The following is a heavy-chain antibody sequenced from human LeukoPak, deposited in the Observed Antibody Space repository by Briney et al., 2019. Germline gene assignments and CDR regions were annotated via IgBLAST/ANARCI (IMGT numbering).Heavy chain of an antibody. CDR3: ARAVATYVDY. Sequence: SQTLSLTCAISGDSFSSNSAAWYWIRQSPSRGLEWLGRTYYRSKWHDDYAISVKSRITINPDTSKNQFSLQLNSVTPEDTAVYYCARAVATYVDYWGQGTLVTVSS. V-gene: IGHV6-1*01. CDR1: GDSFSSNSAA. CDR2: TYYRSKWHD. J-gene: IGHJ4*02. D-gene: IGHD5-12*01.